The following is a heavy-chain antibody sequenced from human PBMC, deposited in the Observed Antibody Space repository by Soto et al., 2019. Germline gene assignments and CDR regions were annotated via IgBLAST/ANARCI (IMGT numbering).Heavy chain of an antibody. V-gene: IGHV4-59*01. CDR3: ARHKYSSSWFFDS. CDR2: IYYTGYRGSA. CDR1: GDSITSYN. J-gene: IGHJ4*02. D-gene: IGHD6-13*01. Sequence: SETLSLTCIVTGDSITSYNWSWLRQPPGKGLEWIGFIYYTGYRGSASYNPSLKGRGTISMDTSKNQFSLKVNSLTAADTAMYYCARHKYSSSWFFDSWGQGTQVTVS.